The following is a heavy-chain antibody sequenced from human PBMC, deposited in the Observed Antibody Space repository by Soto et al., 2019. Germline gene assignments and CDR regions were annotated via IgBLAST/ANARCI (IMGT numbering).Heavy chain of an antibody. Sequence: VGSLRLSCATSGFDFSNTWIDWVRQVPGQGLVWVSRINSDGSSIIYADSVKGRFTLSRDNAKNTVHLQMSSLRVEDTAGYYCAKDWYHTIDSWGQGIPVTVSS. CDR2: INSDGSSI. V-gene: IGHV3-74*01. D-gene: IGHD1-20*01. J-gene: IGHJ4*02. CDR3: AKDWYHTIDS. CDR1: GFDFSNTW.